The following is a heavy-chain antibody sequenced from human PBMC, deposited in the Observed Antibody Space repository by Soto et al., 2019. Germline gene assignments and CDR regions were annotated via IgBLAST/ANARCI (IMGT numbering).Heavy chain of an antibody. CDR1: GGSISSYY. D-gene: IGHD3-10*01. V-gene: IGHV4-59*01. CDR3: ARVGLYYYGSGRPFDY. CDR2: IYYSGST. Sequence: QVQLQESGPGLVKPSETLSLTCTVSGGSISSYYWSWIRQPPGKGLEWIGYIYYSGSTNYNPSLKSRVTISVDTPKNQFSLKLSSVTAADTAVYYCARVGLYYYGSGRPFDYWGQGTLVTVSS. J-gene: IGHJ4*02.